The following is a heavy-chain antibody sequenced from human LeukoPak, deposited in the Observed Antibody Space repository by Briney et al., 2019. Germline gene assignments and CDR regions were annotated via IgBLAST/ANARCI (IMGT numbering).Heavy chain of an antibody. D-gene: IGHD6-6*01. V-gene: IGHV1-18*01. CDR2: ISAYNGNT. Sequence: ASVKVSCKASGYTFTSYGISWVRQAPGQGLEWMGWISAYNGNTNYAQKLQGRVTMTTDTSTSTAYMELRSLRSDDTAVYYCARDHYEYSSSVGAFDIWGQGTIVTVSS. CDR3: ARDHYEYSSSVGAFDI. J-gene: IGHJ3*02. CDR1: GYTFTSYG.